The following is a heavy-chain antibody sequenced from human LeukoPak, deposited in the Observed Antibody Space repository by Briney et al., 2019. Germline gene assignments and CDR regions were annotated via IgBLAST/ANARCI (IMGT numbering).Heavy chain of an antibody. Sequence: EASVKVSCKASGYTFTSYGISWVRQAPGQGLEWMGIINPSGGSTSYAQKFQGRVTMTRDTSTSTVYMELSSLRSEDTAVYYCARARASLRFLEWLSTYYYYGMDVWGQGTTVTVSS. CDR2: INPSGGST. CDR1: GYTFTSYG. J-gene: IGHJ6*02. V-gene: IGHV1-46*01. D-gene: IGHD3-3*01. CDR3: ARARASLRFLEWLSTYYYYGMDV.